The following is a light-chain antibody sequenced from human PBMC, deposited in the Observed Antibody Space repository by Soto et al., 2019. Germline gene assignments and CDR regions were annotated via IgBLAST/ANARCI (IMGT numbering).Light chain of an antibody. CDR2: GNT. CDR1: SSNIGSTYD. V-gene: IGLV1-40*01. CDR3: QSYDDSLSVHDV. J-gene: IGLJ1*01. Sequence: QSVLTQPPSVSGAPGQRVTISCTGSSSNIGSTYDVQWYQQLPGTAPKLLIHGNTDRPSGVPDRFSGSKSGTSASLAITGLQADDEADYYCQSYDDSLSVHDVFGTGTKVTVL.